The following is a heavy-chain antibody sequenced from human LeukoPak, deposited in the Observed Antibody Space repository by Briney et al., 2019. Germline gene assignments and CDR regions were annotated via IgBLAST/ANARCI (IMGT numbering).Heavy chain of an antibody. D-gene: IGHD3-22*01. V-gene: IGHV3-30*18. Sequence: GGSLRLSCAASGFTFSSYGMHWVRQAPGKGLEWVAVISYDGSNKYYADSVKGRFTISRDNSKNTLCLQMNSLRAEDTAVYYCAKIPYDSSALWGQGTLVTVSS. CDR2: ISYDGSNK. J-gene: IGHJ4*02. CDR1: GFTFSSYG. CDR3: AKIPYDSSAL.